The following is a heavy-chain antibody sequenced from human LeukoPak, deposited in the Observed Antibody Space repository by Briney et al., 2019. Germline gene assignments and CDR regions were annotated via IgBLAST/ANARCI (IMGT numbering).Heavy chain of an antibody. Sequence: GGSLRLSCAASGFTFSSYAMSWVRQAPGKGLEWVSAISGSGGSTYYADSVKGRFTISRDNSKNTRYLQMNSLRAEDTAVYYCAKVGWGSSVGYFDYWGQGTLVTVSS. CDR2: ISGSGGST. CDR3: AKVGWGSSVGYFDY. CDR1: GFTFSSYA. V-gene: IGHV3-23*01. J-gene: IGHJ4*02. D-gene: IGHD3-16*01.